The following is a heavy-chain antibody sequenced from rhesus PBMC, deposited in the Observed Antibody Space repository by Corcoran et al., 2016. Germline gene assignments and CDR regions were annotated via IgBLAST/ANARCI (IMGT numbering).Heavy chain of an antibody. J-gene: IGHJ4*01. CDR1: GFSLNTNGLG. Sequence: QVTLKESGPALVIPTQTLTLTCTFSGFSLNTNGLGVGWIRQPPGKALEWLALISWNCDSRYSTSLMNSRTISRVNAQNQVVLTMTNMDPVDTATYYWVRGSRDTVVISPFQYYCDQWGQGVLLTVSS. V-gene: IGHV2-174*01. D-gene: IGHD5-42*01. CDR2: ISWNCDS. CDR3: VRGSRDTVVISPFQYYCDQ.